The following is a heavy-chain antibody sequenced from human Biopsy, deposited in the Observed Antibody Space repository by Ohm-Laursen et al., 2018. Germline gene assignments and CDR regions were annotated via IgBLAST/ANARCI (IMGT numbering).Heavy chain of an antibody. J-gene: IGHJ5*02. Sequence: ASVKASCKTSGYTFTSYEINWVRQATGQGLEWMGWMNPDSGNTGYAQNFQGRVTMTRNTSISTAYMELSSLRSEDTAVYFCARADPPLFYYGSGSSNWFDPWGQGTQVTVSS. CDR1: GYTFTSYE. V-gene: IGHV1-8*01. D-gene: IGHD3-10*01. CDR2: MNPDSGNT. CDR3: ARADPPLFYYGSGSSNWFDP.